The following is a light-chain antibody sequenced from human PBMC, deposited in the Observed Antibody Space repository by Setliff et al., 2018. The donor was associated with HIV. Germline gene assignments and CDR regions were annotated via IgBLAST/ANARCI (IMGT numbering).Light chain of an antibody. CDR1: SSNIGSNY. CDR2: RNN. V-gene: IGLV1-47*01. Sequence: QSVLTQPPSASGTPGQRVTISCSGSSSNIGSNYVYWYQQLTGTAPKIIIYRNNQRPSGVPDRFSGSKSGTSASLAISGLRSEDEADYYCCSYAGSYTYIFGTGTKVTVL. CDR3: CSYAGSYTYI. J-gene: IGLJ1*01.